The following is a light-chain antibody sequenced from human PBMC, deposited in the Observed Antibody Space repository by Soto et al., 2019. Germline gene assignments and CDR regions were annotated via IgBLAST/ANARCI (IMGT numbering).Light chain of an antibody. V-gene: IGLV1-47*01. J-gene: IGLJ2*01. CDR3: AAWDDSLSGVV. Sequence: QSVLTQPPSASGTPGQRVTISCSGSSSNIGRNYVYWYQQLPGTVPQLLIYRNSERPSGVPDRFSGSKSGTSASLAISGLRSEDEADYCCAAWDDSLSGVVFGGGTKLTVL. CDR2: RNS. CDR1: SSNIGRNY.